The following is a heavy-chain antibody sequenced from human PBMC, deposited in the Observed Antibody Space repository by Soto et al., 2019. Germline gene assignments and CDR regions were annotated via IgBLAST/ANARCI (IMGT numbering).Heavy chain of an antibody. Sequence: GPTLVNPAHTLTLTCTFSGFSLSTSVMCVSWIRQPPGKALEWLGLIDWDNVKYYSTSLKTRLIISKDTSKNQVVLTMTNMDPVDTANYYCARSMRRSSGWELVDYWGQGTPVTVYS. J-gene: IGHJ4*02. CDR3: ARSMRRSSGWELVDY. CDR2: IDWDNVK. D-gene: IGHD3-10*01. V-gene: IGHV2-70*01. CDR1: GFSLSTSVMC.